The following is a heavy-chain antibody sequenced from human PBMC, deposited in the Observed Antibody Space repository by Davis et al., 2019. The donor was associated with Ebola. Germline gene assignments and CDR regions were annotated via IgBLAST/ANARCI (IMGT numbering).Heavy chain of an antibody. CDR3: ARALYHEVLDQ. Sequence: GESLKISCAASGFTFRNYAMHWVRQAPGKGPEWVAVVSHSEREKFYADSVKGRFTISRDNSENTLYLQMNSLTAADTAVYYCARALYHEVLDQWGQGTPVTVSS. D-gene: IGHD3/OR15-3a*01. CDR2: VSHSEREK. J-gene: IGHJ4*02. V-gene: IGHV3-30*04. CDR1: GFTFRNYA.